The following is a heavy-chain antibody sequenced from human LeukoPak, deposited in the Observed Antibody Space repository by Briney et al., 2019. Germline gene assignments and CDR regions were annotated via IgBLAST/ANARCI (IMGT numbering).Heavy chain of an antibody. V-gene: IGHV3-11*01. CDR2: ISSSGSTI. CDR3: AGDSGYSSSWYNNYYYYGMDV. D-gene: IGHD6-13*01. CDR1: GFTFSDYY. Sequence: GGSLRLSCAASGFTFSDYYMSWIRQAPGKGLEWVSYISSSGSTIYYADSVKGRFTISRDNAKNSLYLQMNSLRAEDTAVYYCAGDSGYSSSWYNNYYYYGMDVWGQGTTVTVSS. J-gene: IGHJ6*02.